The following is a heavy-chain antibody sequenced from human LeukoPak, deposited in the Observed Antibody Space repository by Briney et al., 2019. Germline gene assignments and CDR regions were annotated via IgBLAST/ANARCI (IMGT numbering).Heavy chain of an antibody. Sequence: GGSLRLSCAASGFTFSTYWMHWVRQAPGKGLVWVSRMNNDGSIRDYADSVKGRFTISRDNAKNTLYLQMNSLRVEDTAEYYCARDQLEPSRWFDYWGQGTLVTVSS. J-gene: IGHJ4*02. CDR3: ARDQLEPSRWFDY. CDR1: GFTFSTYW. CDR2: MNNDGSIR. D-gene: IGHD1-1*01. V-gene: IGHV3-74*01.